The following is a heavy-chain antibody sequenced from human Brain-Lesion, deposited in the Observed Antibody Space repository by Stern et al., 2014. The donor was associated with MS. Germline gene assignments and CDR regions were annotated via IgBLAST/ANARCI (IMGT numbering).Heavy chain of an antibody. CDR3: ARGLRGDWNYDAFDY. CDR2: NNPNSCGT. D-gene: IGHD1-7*01. Sequence: VQLVESGAEVKKPGASVKVSCKASGYTFTGQYMHWGRQAPGQGLEWMGRNNPNSCGTSYAQKFQGRVTMTRDTSINTASMELSRLTSDDTAMYYCARGLRGDWNYDAFDYWGQGTLVTVSS. V-gene: IGHV1-2*06. J-gene: IGHJ4*02. CDR1: GYTFTGQY.